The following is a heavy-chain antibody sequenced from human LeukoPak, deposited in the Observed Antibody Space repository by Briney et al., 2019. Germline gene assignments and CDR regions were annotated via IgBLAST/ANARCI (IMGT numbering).Heavy chain of an antibody. CDR2: ISWNSGSI. J-gene: IGHJ3*02. CDR1: GFTFDDYA. D-gene: IGHD2-15*01. CDR3: ARGKTSDDIVEDAFDI. V-gene: IGHV3-9*01. Sequence: GGSLRLSCAASGFTFDDYAMHWVRQAPGKGLEWVSGISWNSGSIGYADSVKGRFTISRDNAKNSLYLQMNSLRAEDTALYYCARGKTSDDIVEDAFDIWGQGTMVAVSS.